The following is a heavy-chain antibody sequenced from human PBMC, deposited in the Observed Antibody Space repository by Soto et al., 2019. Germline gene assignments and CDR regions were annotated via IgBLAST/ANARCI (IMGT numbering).Heavy chain of an antibody. Sequence: QVQLQESGPGLVKPSETLSLTCTVSGGSVSYGNYYWSWMRQPPGKGLEWIGYLYESGSTDYNPSLKSRVTISLDTSKNQFSLNLASVTAADTAVYYCARNVKGLVWRYYYGMYVWGQGTSVSVSS. CDR1: GGSVSYGNYY. D-gene: IGHD3-16*01. J-gene: IGHJ6*02. V-gene: IGHV4-61*01. CDR2: LYESGST. CDR3: ARNVKGLVWRYYYGMYV.